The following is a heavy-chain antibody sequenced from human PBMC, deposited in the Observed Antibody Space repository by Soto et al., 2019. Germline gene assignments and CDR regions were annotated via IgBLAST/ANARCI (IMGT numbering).Heavy chain of an antibody. CDR3: ARDAQYKGSSPLLPVYYYGMDV. J-gene: IGHJ6*02. V-gene: IGHV1-18*01. CDR2: ISAYNGNT. Sequence: ASVKVSFKASGYTFTSYGISWVRQAPGQGLEWMGWISAYNGNTNYAQKLQGRVTMTTDTSTSTAYMELRSLRSDDTAVYYCARDAQYKGSSPLLPVYYYGMDVWGQGTTVTV. D-gene: IGHD6-6*01. CDR1: GYTFTSYG.